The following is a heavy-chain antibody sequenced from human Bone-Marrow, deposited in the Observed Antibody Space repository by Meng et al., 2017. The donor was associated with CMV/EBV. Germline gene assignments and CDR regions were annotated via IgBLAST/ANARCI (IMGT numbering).Heavy chain of an antibody. V-gene: IGHV1-18*01. J-gene: IGHJ5*02. CDR1: GYIFTSYD. D-gene: IGHD1-26*01. CDR2: VSVYKGDT. CDR3: ARSRVGAWTWFDP. Sequence: ASVKVSCKASGYIFTSYDINWVRQAPGQGLEWVGWVSVYKGDTKYAEKVEGRVTLTADTSASTAYLELRSLRFDDTAVYYCARSRVGAWTWFDPWGQGTLVTFSS.